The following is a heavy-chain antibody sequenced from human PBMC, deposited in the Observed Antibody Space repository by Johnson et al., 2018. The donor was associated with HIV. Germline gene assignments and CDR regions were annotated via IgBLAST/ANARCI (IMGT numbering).Heavy chain of an antibody. Sequence: QVQLVESGGGVVQPGRSLRLSCAASGFIFNNYAMHWVRQAPGKGLEWVTVISYDESNKYYADSVKGRFTISRDNSKNTLYLQMNSLRAEDTAVYYCAKDRGDGYTTAWAFDIWGQGTMVTVSS. J-gene: IGHJ3*02. CDR3: AKDRGDGYTTAWAFDI. D-gene: IGHD5-24*01. CDR2: ISYDESNK. V-gene: IGHV3-30-3*01. CDR1: GFIFNNYA.